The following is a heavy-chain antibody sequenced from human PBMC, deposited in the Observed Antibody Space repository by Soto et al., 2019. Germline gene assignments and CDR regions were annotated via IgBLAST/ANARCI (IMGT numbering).Heavy chain of an antibody. CDR3: VKDHPALEY. CDR1: GFPFSDYA. J-gene: IGHJ4*01. CDR2: IRSDGDRI. Sequence: PGGSLRLSCSASGFPFSDYAMHWVRQVPGKGLEYVSVIRSDGDRIYYADSVKGRFTISRDNSKNTLFLQMNSLRPEDTAMYYCVKDHPALEYWGHGTLVTVSS. V-gene: IGHV3-64D*06.